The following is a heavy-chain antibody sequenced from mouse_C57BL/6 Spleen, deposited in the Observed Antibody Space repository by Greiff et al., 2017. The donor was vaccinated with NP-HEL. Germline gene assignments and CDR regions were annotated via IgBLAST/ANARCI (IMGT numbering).Heavy chain of an antibody. Sequence: EVQRVESGGGLVQPKGSLKLSCAASGFSFNTYAMNWVRQAPGTGLEWVARIRSKSNNYATYYADSVKDRFTISRDDSESMLYLQMNNLKTEDTAMYYCVRHHDYYYGRYFDVWGTGTTVTVSS. V-gene: IGHV10-1*01. J-gene: IGHJ1*03. CDR3: VRHHDYYYGRYFDV. CDR1: GFSFNTYA. CDR2: IRSKSNNYAT. D-gene: IGHD1-1*01.